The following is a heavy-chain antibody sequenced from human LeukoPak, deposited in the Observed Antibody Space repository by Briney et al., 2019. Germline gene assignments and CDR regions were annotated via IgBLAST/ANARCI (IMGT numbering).Heavy chain of an antibody. CDR2: IYSGGST. D-gene: IGHD6-13*01. CDR3: ASHGIAAAGSRVLFDY. CDR1: GFTVSSNY. V-gene: IGHV3-53*01. J-gene: IGHJ4*02. Sequence: GGSLRLSCAASGFTVSSNYMSWVRQAPGKGLEWVSVIYSGGSTYYADSVKGRFTISRDNSKNTLYLQMNSLRAEDTAVYYRASHGIAAAGSRVLFDYWGQGTLVTVSS.